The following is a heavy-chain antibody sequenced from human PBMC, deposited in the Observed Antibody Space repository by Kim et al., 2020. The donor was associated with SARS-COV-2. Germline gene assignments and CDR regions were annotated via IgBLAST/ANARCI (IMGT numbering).Heavy chain of an antibody. J-gene: IGHJ5*02. V-gene: IGHV3-53*01. D-gene: IGHD2-15*01. CDR3: ARDWGLCSGGSCYSGWFDP. Sequence: GRVTISRDNSKNSRYLQMSSLRAEDTAVYYCARDWGLCSGGSCYSGWFDPWGQGTLVTVSS.